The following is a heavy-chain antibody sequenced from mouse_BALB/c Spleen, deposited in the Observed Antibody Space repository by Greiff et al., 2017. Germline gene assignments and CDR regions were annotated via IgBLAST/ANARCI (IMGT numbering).Heavy chain of an antibody. CDR3: AREGWLLRAMDY. Sequence: VQVVESGPGLVQPSQSLSITCTVSGFSLTSYGVHWVRQSPGKGLEWLGVIWSGGSTDYNAAFISRLSISKDNSKSQVFFKMNSLQADDTAIYYCAREGWLLRAMDYWGQGTSVTVSS. V-gene: IGHV2-4-1*01. CDR2: IWSGGST. J-gene: IGHJ4*01. CDR1: GFSLTSYG. D-gene: IGHD2-3*01.